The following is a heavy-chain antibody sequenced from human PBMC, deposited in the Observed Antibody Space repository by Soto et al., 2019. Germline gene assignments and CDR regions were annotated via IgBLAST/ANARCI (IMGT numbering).Heavy chain of an antibody. J-gene: IGHJ4*02. Sequence: GGSLRLSCAASGFTFSSYGMHWVRQAPGKGLEWVAVIWYDGSNKYYADSVKGRFTISRDSSKNTLYLQMNSLRAEDTAVYYCARDGMVRGVIAYYFDYWGQGTLVTVSS. V-gene: IGHV3-33*01. D-gene: IGHD3-10*01. CDR1: GFTFSSYG. CDR3: ARDGMVRGVIAYYFDY. CDR2: IWYDGSNK.